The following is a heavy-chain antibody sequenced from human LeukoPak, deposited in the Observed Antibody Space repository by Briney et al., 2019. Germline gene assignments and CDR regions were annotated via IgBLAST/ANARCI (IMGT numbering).Heavy chain of an antibody. CDR2: MNPNSLNT. J-gene: IGHJ4*02. Sequence: ASVKVSCKASGYTFTSYDINWVRQAPGQGLEWMGWMNPNSLNTGYAQRFQGRITLTRNTSIGTAYMELRSLRSEDTAVYYCARGTALSGTSDYLDSWGQGTLVTVSS. D-gene: IGHD6-19*01. V-gene: IGHV1-8*03. CDR3: ARGTALSGTSDYLDS. CDR1: GYTFTSYD.